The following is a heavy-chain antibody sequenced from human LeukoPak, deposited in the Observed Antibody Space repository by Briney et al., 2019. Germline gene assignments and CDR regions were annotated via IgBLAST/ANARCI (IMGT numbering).Heavy chain of an antibody. CDR2: IYTSGST. CDR3: ARPARRYCTNGVCSDAFDI. CDR1: GGSISSYY. J-gene: IGHJ3*02. V-gene: IGHV4-4*07. Sequence: SETLSLTCTVSGGSISSYYLSWIRQPAGKGLEWIGRIYTSGSTNYNPSLKSRVTMSVDTSKNQFSLKLSSVTAADTAVYYCARPARRYCTNGVCSDAFDIWGQGTMVTVSS. D-gene: IGHD2-8*01.